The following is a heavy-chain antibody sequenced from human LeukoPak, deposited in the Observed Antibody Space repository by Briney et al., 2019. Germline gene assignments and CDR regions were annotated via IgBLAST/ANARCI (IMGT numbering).Heavy chain of an antibody. D-gene: IGHD3-22*01. CDR3: ARADYYDSSGNDY. V-gene: IGHV3-33*01. Sequence: GKSLRLSCATSGFTFSGYGMHWVRQAPGKGLEWVTVIWSDGSNKYYADSVKGRFTISRDNSKNTLYLQMNSLRAEDTAVYYCARADYYDSSGNDYWGQGTLVTVSS. J-gene: IGHJ4*02. CDR2: IWSDGSNK. CDR1: GFTFSGYG.